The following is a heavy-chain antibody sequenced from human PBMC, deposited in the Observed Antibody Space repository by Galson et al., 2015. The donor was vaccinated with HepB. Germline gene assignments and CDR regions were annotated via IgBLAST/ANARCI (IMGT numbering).Heavy chain of an antibody. CDR3: ARIAWELLLEYYFDY. CDR2: ISAYNGNT. D-gene: IGHD1-26*01. CDR1: GYTFTSYG. Sequence: SVKLSCKASGYTFTSYGISWVRQAPGQGLEWMGWISAYNGNTNYAQKLQGRVTMTTDTSTSTAYIELRSLRSDDTAVYYCARIAWELLLEYYFDYWGQGTLVTVSS. V-gene: IGHV1-18*01. J-gene: IGHJ4*02.